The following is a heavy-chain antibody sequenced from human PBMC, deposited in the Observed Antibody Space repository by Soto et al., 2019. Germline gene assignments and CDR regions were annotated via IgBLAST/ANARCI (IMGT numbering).Heavy chain of an antibody. CDR3: ASDMSTT. CDR2: MNPNSGHT. J-gene: IGHJ4*02. V-gene: IGHV1-8*01. D-gene: IGHD2-2*01. CDR1: GYTFTSHD. Sequence: QVQLVQSGAEVKKPGASVKVSCKASGYTFTSHDINWMRQATGQGLEWMGWMNPNSGHTNYAQKFQGRVTMTRDTSISKAYMELTNLRSKETGIYYCASDMSTTWGQGTMVTVSS.